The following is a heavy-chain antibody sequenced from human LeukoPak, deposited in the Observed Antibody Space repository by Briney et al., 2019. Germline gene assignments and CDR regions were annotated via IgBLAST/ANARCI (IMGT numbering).Heavy chain of an antibody. J-gene: IGHJ5*02. CDR1: GYSFTSYW. CDR2: IYPGDSDT. D-gene: IGHD2-15*01. V-gene: IGHV5-51*01. CDR3: ARQEYCSGGSCYTWFDP. Sequence: AGESLKISCKGSGYSFTSYWIGWVRQMPGKGLEWMGIIYPGDSDTRYSPSFQGQVTISADKSISTAYLQWSSLKASDTAMYYCARQEYCSGGSCYTWFDPWGQGTLVTVSS.